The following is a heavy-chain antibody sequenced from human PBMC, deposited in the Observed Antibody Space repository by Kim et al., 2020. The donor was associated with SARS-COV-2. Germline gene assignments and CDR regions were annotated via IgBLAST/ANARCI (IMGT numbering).Heavy chain of an antibody. Sequence: SETLSLTCAVYGGSFSGYYWSWIRQPPGKGLEWIGEINHSGSTNYNPSLKSRVTISVDTSKNQFSLKLSSVTAADTAVYYCARGGRAYGSGRPNYYYYGMDVWGQGTTVTVSS. V-gene: IGHV4-34*01. D-gene: IGHD3-10*01. CDR1: GGSFSGYY. CDR2: INHSGST. J-gene: IGHJ6*02. CDR3: ARGGRAYGSGRPNYYYYGMDV.